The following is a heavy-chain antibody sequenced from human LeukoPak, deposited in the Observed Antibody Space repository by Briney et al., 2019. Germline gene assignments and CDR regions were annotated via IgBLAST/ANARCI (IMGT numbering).Heavy chain of an antibody. J-gene: IGHJ4*02. V-gene: IGHV3-15*01. CDR2: IKSKTDGGTT. Sequence: GGSLRLSCAASGFTFSNAWMSWVRQAPGKGLEWVGRIKSKTDGGTTDYAAPVKGRFTISRDDSKNTLYLQMSSLKTEDTAVYYCTTVVLLWFGELLSVDYWGQGTLVTVSS. CDR1: GFTFSNAW. CDR3: TTVVLLWFGELLSVDY. D-gene: IGHD3-10*01.